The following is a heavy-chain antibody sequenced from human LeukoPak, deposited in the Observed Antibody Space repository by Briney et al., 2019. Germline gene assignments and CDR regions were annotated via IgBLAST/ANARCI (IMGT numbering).Heavy chain of an antibody. CDR3: ARDGGGSSFSYYYGMDV. D-gene: IGHD1-26*01. V-gene: IGHV3-30*02. J-gene: IGHJ6*02. CDR2: IRYDGSNK. Sequence: PGGSLRLSCAASGFTFSSYGMHWVRQAPGKGLEWVAFIRYDGSNKYYADSVKGRFTISRDNSKNTLYLQMNSLRAEDTAVYYCARDGGGSSFSYYYGMDVWGQGTTVTVSS. CDR1: GFTFSSYG.